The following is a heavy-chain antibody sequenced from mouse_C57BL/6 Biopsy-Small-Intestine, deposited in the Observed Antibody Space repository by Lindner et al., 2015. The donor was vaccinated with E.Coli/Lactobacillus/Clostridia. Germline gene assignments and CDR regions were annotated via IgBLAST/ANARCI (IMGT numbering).Heavy chain of an antibody. CDR3: ARFLITTVVAIDY. Sequence: VQLQESGAELARPGASVKLSCKSSGYTFTSYGISWVKQRTGQGLEWIGEIYPRSGNTYYNEKFKGKATLTADKSSSTAYMELRSLTSEDSAVYFCARFLITTVVAIDYWGQGTTLTVSS. CDR1: GYTFTSYG. D-gene: IGHD1-1*01. CDR2: IYPRSGNT. J-gene: IGHJ2*01. V-gene: IGHV1-81*01.